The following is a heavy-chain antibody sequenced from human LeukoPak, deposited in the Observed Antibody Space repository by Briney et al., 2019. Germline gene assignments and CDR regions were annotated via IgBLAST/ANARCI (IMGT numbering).Heavy chain of an antibody. D-gene: IGHD2-2*01. V-gene: IGHV4-59*08. Sequence: SETLSLTCTVSGGSISSYYWSWIRQPPGKGLEWIGYIYYSGSTNYNPSLKSRVTISVDTSKNQFSLKLSSVTAADTAVYYCAGRYCSSTSCYGELFDPWGQGTLVTVSS. CDR2: IYYSGST. J-gene: IGHJ5*02. CDR1: GGSISSYY. CDR3: AGRYCSSTSCYGELFDP.